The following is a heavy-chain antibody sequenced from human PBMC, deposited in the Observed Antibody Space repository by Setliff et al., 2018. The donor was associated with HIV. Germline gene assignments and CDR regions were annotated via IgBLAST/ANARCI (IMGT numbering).Heavy chain of an antibody. CDR3: ARSSRGSLRDLDY. V-gene: IGHV4-59*08. CDR1: GGSISNSY. Sequence: CTVSGGSISNSYWSWIRQPPGKGLEWIGCGYYSGITHYDPSLKSRVSISVDASKNQFSLRLNSVTVADTAVYFCARSSRGSLRDLDYWGPGTLVTVSS. D-gene: IGHD2-21*02. J-gene: IGHJ4*02. CDR2: GYYSGIT.